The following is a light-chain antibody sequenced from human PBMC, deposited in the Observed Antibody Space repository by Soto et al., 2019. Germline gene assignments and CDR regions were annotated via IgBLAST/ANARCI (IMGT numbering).Light chain of an antibody. CDR2: EVT. CDR3: CSYAGNSEV. Sequence: QSVLTQPASVSGSPGQSITIPCTGTSGDVGGYNLVSWYQQHPGKAPKLMIYEVTERPSGVSNRFSGSKSGNTASLTISGLQPDDEADYYCCSYAGNSEVFGTGNKVTVL. V-gene: IGLV2-23*02. CDR1: SGDVGGYNL. J-gene: IGLJ1*01.